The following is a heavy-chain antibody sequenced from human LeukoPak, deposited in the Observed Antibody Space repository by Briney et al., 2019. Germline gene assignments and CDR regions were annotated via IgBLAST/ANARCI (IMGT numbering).Heavy chain of an antibody. V-gene: IGHV3-21*01. CDR1: GFTFSSYS. J-gene: IGHJ1*01. D-gene: IGHD6-19*01. Sequence: KPGGSLRLSCAASGFTFSSYSMNWVRQAPGKGLEWVSSISSSSSYIYYADSVRGRFTISRDNAKNSLYLQMNSLRAEDTAVYYCARVVGVAGNQHWGQGTLVTVSS. CDR2: ISSSSSYI. CDR3: ARVVGVAGNQH.